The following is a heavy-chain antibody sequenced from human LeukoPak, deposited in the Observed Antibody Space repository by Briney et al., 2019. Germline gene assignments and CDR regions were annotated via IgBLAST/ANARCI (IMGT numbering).Heavy chain of an antibody. Sequence: GGSLRLSCAASGFTFSTHGMHWVRQAPGKGLEWVAFIRYDGFNKYYADSVKGRFTISRDSFKNTLYLQMNSLRPEDTAAYYCAKEGDYYGSGSYRDGFDIWGQGTRATVSS. V-gene: IGHV3-30*02. J-gene: IGHJ3*02. CDR3: AKEGDYYGSGSYRDGFDI. CDR2: IRYDGFNK. D-gene: IGHD3-10*01. CDR1: GFTFSTHG.